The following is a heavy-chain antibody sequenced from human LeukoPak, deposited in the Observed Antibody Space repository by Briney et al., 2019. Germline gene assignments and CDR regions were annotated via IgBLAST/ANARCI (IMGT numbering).Heavy chain of an antibody. D-gene: IGHD4-17*01. V-gene: IGHV3-23*01. Sequence: GSLRLSCAASGFTFSSYAMSWVRQAPGKGLEWVSVISGTGGSTYYADSVKGRFTISRDNSKNTLYLQMNSLRVEDTAVYYCAKEIYGDSTGGRFQHWGQGTLVTVSS. CDR3: AKEIYGDSTGGRFQH. CDR1: GFTFSSYA. CDR2: ISGTGGST. J-gene: IGHJ1*01.